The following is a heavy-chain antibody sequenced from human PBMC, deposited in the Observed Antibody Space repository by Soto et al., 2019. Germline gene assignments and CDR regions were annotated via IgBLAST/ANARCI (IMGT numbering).Heavy chain of an antibody. D-gene: IGHD5-18*01. V-gene: IGHV3-33*08. CDR2: IWYDGSNK. J-gene: IGHJ6*02. Sequence: QPGGSLRLSCAASGFTFSSYAMSWVRQAPGKGLEWVAVIWYDGSNKYYADSVKGRFTISRDNSKNTLYLQMNSLRAEDTAVYYCAREVYSYGYYYYGMDVWGQGTTVTVSS. CDR3: AREVYSYGYYYYGMDV. CDR1: GFTFSSYA.